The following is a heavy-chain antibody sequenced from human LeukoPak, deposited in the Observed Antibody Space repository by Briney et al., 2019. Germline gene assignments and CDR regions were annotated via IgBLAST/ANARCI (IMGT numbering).Heavy chain of an antibody. D-gene: IGHD6-13*01. CDR2: MNADNGHR. V-gene: IGHV1-8*01. CDR1: GDTFRHD. Sequence: GASVKVSCKGSGDTFRHDTEWVRQAPGQGLEWMGWMNADNGHRGYAQKFQGRVTMTMDPSISTAYLELRSLTSEDTAVYYCVRGRSSWFFDYWGQGTLLIVSS. CDR3: VRGRSSWFFDY. J-gene: IGHJ4*01.